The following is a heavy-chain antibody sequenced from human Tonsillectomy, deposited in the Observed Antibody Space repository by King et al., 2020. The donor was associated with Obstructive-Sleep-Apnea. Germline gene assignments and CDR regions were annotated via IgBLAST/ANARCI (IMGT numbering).Heavy chain of an antibody. V-gene: IGHV2-26*01. CDR3: ARISSRLVGVLDF. Sequence: VTLKESGPVLVKPTETLTLTCSVSGFSLSTARMGVGWIRQPPGKALEWLAHTFLDDEQSYRTSLKSRLTISKETSKSQVVLTVTNMDPVDTASYYCARISSRLVGVLDFWGRGTLVTVSS. D-gene: IGHD2-15*01. CDR1: GFSLSTARMG. J-gene: IGHJ4*02. CDR2: TFLDDEQ.